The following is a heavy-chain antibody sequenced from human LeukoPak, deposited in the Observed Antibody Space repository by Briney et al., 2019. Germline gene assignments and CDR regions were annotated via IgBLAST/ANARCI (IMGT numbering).Heavy chain of an antibody. CDR3: ASSGSYRFDY. V-gene: IGHV3-23*01. Sequence: PGGSLRLSCAASGFTFGSSAMSWVRQVPGKGLEWVSGISASGGSTSYADSVKGRFTISRDNAKNSLYLQMNSLRDEDTAVYYCASSGSYRFDYWGQGTLVTVSS. D-gene: IGHD1-26*01. CDR1: GFTFGSSA. CDR2: ISASGGST. J-gene: IGHJ4*02.